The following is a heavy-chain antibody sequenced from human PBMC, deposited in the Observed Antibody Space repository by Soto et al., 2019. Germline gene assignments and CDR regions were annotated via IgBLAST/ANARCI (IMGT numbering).Heavy chain of an antibody. Sequence: SVKVSCKASGFTFTSSAVQWLRQARGQRLEWIGWIVVGSGNTNYAQKFQERVTITRDMSTSTAYMELSSLRSEDTAVYYCAGGNYYYYGMDVWGQGTTVTVSS. J-gene: IGHJ6*02. D-gene: IGHD3-16*01. V-gene: IGHV1-58*01. CDR3: AGGNYYYYGMDV. CDR1: GFTFTSSA. CDR2: IVVGSGNT.